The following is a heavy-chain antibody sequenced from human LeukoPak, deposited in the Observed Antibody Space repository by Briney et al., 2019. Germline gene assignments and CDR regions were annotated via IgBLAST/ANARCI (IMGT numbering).Heavy chain of an antibody. D-gene: IGHD6-6*01. CDR2: IYYSGST. Sequence: PSETLSLTCTVSGGSISSGGYYWSWIRQHPGKGLEWIGYIYYSGSTYYNPSLKSRVTISVDTSKNQFSLRLSSVTAADTAVYYCARDSSSSYGMDVWGQGTTVTVSS. V-gene: IGHV4-31*03. CDR1: GGSISSGGYY. CDR3: ARDSSSSYGMDV. J-gene: IGHJ6*02.